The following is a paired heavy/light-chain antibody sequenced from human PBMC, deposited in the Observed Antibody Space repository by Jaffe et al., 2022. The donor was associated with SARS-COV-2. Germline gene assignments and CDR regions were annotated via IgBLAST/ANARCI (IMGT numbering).Light chain of an antibody. V-gene: IGLV1-44*01. J-gene: IGLJ3*02. CDR3: AAWDGSLSAGV. CDR1: DSNIGLNT. Sequence: HSVLTQPPSASGTPGQRVTISCSGSDSNIGLNTVSWYQQLPGAAPKLLIYTNNQRPSGVPDRFSGSKSGTSASLAISGLQSEDEADYYCAAWDGSLSAGVFGGGTKLTVL. CDR2: TNN.
Heavy chain of an antibody. CDR1: GFTFSDYY. V-gene: IGHV3-11*01. Sequence: QVQLVESGGGLVQPGGSLRLSCAVSGFTFSDYYLSWIRQAPGKGLEWISYISPSGTTIYYADSVKGRFTISRDNAKNSMFLQMNSLRAEDTAVYYCARRPLYCSYTTCLDSWGQGTLVTVSS. J-gene: IGHJ4*02. CDR2: ISPSGTTI. CDR3: ARRPLYCSYTTCLDS. D-gene: IGHD2-2*01.